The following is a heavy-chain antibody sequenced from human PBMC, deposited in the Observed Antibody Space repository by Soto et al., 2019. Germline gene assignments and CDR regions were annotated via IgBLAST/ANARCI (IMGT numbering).Heavy chain of an antibody. CDR1: GDSVSSNTAS. CDR2: TYFRSKWYN. Sequence: PSQPLSPTFAISGDSVSSNTASWNWIRQSPSRGLEWLGRTYFRSKWYNDYAVSVKSRIIINPDTSNNQFSLQLNSVTPEDTAVYFCAKGDNLGPKTGYAFDPWGQGIMVTVSS. D-gene: IGHD5-12*01. V-gene: IGHV6-1*01. CDR3: AKGDNLGPKTGYAFDP. J-gene: IGHJ5*02.